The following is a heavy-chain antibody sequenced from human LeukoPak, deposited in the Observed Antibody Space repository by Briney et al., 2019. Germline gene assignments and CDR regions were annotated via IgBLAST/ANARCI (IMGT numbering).Heavy chain of an antibody. D-gene: IGHD6-13*01. CDR3: ARSLLIAAAGTARTVKFYMDV. CDR1: GGSISSYY. V-gene: IGHV4-59*08. Sequence: SETLSLTCTVSGGSISSYYWSWIWQPPGKGLEWIGYIYYSGSTNYNPSLKSRVTTSVDTSTNQFSLKLSSVTAADTAVSYCARSLLIAAAGTARTVKFYMDVWGKGTTVIVSS. J-gene: IGHJ6*03. CDR2: IYYSGST.